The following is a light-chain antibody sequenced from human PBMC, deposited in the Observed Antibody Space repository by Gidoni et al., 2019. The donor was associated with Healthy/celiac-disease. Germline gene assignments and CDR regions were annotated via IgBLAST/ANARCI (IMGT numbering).Light chain of an antibody. CDR1: SSNIGNNY. CDR2: DNN. CDR3: GTWDSSLSAAV. J-gene: IGLJ2*01. Sequence: QSVLTPPPPVSAAPGQKVTISCSGSSSNIGNNYGSWYQQLPGTAPKLLIYDNNKRPSGIPDRFSGSKSGTSATLGITGLQTGDEADYYCGTWDSSLSAAVFGGGTKLTVL. V-gene: IGLV1-51*01.